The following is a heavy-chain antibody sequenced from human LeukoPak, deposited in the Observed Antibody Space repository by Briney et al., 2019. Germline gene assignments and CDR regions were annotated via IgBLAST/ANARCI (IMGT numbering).Heavy chain of an antibody. J-gene: IGHJ4*02. CDR1: GYTFTSYG. D-gene: IGHD2-15*01. V-gene: IGHV1-18*01. CDR2: ISAYNGNT. CDR3: ARDGGYCSGGSCYD. Sequence: ASVKVSCKASGYTFTSYGISWVRQAPGQGLEWMGWISAYNGNTNYAQKLQGRVTMTTDTSTSTAHMELRSLRSDDTAVYYCARDGGYCSGGSCYDWGQGTLVTVSS.